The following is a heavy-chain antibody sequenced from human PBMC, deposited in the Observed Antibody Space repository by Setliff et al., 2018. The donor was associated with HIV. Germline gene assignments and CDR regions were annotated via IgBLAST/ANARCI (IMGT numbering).Heavy chain of an antibody. D-gene: IGHD3-10*01. CDR2: ISPIFGST. CDR1: GGTFNNYGFKYG. J-gene: IGHJ4*02. Sequence: ASVKVSCKASGGTFNNYGFKYGISWVRQAPGQGLEWMGGISPIFGSTKFAEKFRDRVTITADESTYTAYMELRSLTSDDTAIYYCARAFRYGSWSPVDFWGQGTLVTVSS. V-gene: IGHV1-69*13. CDR3: ARAFRYGSWSPVDF.